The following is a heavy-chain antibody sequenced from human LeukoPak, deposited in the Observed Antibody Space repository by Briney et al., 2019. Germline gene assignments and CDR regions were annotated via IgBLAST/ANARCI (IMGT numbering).Heavy chain of an antibody. J-gene: IGHJ6*02. CDR3: AKMNSLRGYSYGLLGGMDV. Sequence: PGGSLRLSCAASGFTFSSYDMHWVRQATGKGLEWVSAIGTAGDTYYPGSVKGRFTISRENAKNSLYLQMNSLRAEDTAVYYCAKMNSLRGYSYGLLGGMDVWGQGTTVTVSS. CDR2: IGTAGDT. D-gene: IGHD5-18*01. CDR1: GFTFSSYD. V-gene: IGHV3-13*01.